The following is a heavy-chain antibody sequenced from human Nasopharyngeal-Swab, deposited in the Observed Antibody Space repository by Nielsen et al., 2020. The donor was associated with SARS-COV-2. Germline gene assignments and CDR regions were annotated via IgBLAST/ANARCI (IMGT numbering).Heavy chain of an antibody. D-gene: IGHD6-6*01. CDR1: EFTFSEYN. J-gene: IGHJ4*02. Sequence: GGSLRLSCAASEFTFSEYNMNWVRQAPGKGLEWVATINSKGVYIFYADSLRGRFTISRDNAENSLYLQMNSLSVEDTAVYYCARGRGSSPPRYFDFWGQGTLVTVSS. V-gene: IGHV3-21*01. CDR3: ARGRGSSPPRYFDF. CDR2: INSKGVYI.